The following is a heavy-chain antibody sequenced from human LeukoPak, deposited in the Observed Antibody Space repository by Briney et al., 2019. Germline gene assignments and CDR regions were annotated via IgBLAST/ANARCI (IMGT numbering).Heavy chain of an antibody. CDR2: FDPEDGET. J-gene: IGHJ6*03. CDR3: ATKASFHTAMVWELAHYYMDV. D-gene: IGHD5-18*01. V-gene: IGHV1-24*01. Sequence: ASVKVSCKVSGYTLTGLSMHWVRQAPGKGLEWMGGFDPEDGETIYAQKFQGRVTMTEDTSTGTAYMELSSLRSEDTAVYYCATKASFHTAMVWELAHYYMDVWGKGTTVTVSS. CDR1: GYTLTGLS.